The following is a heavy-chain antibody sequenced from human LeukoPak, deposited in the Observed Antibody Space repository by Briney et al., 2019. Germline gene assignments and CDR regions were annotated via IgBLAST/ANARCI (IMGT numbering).Heavy chain of an antibody. Sequence: ASVKSSCKASGYTFTGYYMHWVRQAPGQGLEWMGWINPNSGGTNYAQKFQGRVTMTEDTSTDTAYMELSSLRSEDTAVYYCARGRAVAGTGTFDYWGQGTLVTVSS. CDR2: INPNSGGT. J-gene: IGHJ4*02. V-gene: IGHV1-2*02. D-gene: IGHD6-19*01. CDR3: ARGRAVAGTGTFDY. CDR1: GYTFTGYY.